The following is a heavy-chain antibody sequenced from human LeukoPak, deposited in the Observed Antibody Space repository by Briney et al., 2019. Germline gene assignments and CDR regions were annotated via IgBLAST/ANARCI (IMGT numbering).Heavy chain of an antibody. J-gene: IGHJ5*02. D-gene: IGHD5-12*01. Sequence: GASVKVSCKASGYTFTSYDINWVRQATGQGLEWKGWMNPNSGNTGYAQKFQGRVTMTRNTSISTAYMELSSLRSEDTAVYYCARGRDDSGYDYWFDPWGQGTLVTVSS. CDR2: MNPNSGNT. CDR3: ARGRDDSGYDYWFDP. V-gene: IGHV1-8*01. CDR1: GYTFTSYD.